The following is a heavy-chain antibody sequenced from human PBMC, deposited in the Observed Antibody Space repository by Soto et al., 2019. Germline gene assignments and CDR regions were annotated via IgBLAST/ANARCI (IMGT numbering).Heavy chain of an antibody. V-gene: IGHV5-51*01. D-gene: IGHD5-12*01. Sequence: GESLKISCKGSGYSFTSYWIGWVRQMPGKGLEWMGIIYPGDSDTRYSPSFQGQVTISADKSISTAYLQWSSLKASDTAMYYCARHMASAVDIVATSPFDYWGQGTLVTVSS. CDR3: ARHMASAVDIVATSPFDY. CDR2: IYPGDSDT. CDR1: GYSFTSYW. J-gene: IGHJ4*02.